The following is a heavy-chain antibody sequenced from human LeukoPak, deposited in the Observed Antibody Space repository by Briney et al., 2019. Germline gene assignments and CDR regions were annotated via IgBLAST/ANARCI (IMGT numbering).Heavy chain of an antibody. CDR1: GFTFSDHY. CDR2: TRNKANSYTT. J-gene: IGHJ4*02. Sequence: GGSLRPSCAASGFTFSDHYMDWVRQAPGKGLEWVGRTRNKANSYTTEYAASVKGRFTISRDDSKNSLYLQMNSLKTEDTAVYYCAREETSGYSSGWHFDYWGQGTLVTVSS. V-gene: IGHV3-72*01. D-gene: IGHD6-19*01. CDR3: AREETSGYSSGWHFDY.